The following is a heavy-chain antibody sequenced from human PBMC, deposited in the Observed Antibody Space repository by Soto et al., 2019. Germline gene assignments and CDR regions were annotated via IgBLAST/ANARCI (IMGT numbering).Heavy chain of an antibody. CDR2: ILHSGET. Sequence: QVQLQESGPGLVKPSGTLSLTCAVSGDSITNSRWWTWVRQPPGKGLEWIGDILHSGETNYNPYLKSRVFISVDKSQTQFSLRVSSVTAADTAVYYCAYSTGWYRHDVWGQGTLVTVSS. J-gene: IGHJ3*01. CDR1: GDSITNSRW. D-gene: IGHD6-19*01. V-gene: IGHV4-4*02. CDR3: AYSTGWYRHDV.